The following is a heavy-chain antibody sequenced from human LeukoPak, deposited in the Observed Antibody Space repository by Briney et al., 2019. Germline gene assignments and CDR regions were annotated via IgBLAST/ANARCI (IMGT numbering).Heavy chain of an antibody. Sequence: GESLKISCKGSGYSFTSYWIGWVRQMPGKGLEWMGIIYPGDSDTRYSPSFQGQVTISADKSISTAYLQWSSLKASDTAMYYCARHSQTTVTTHYYYGMDVWGQGTTDTVSS. V-gene: IGHV5-51*01. CDR3: ARHSQTTVTTHYYYGMDV. CDR2: IYPGDSDT. J-gene: IGHJ6*02. D-gene: IGHD4-17*01. CDR1: GYSFTSYW.